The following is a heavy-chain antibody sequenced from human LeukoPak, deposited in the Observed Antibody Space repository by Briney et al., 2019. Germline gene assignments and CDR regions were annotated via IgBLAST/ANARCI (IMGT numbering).Heavy chain of an antibody. CDR1: GFPFGSYW. V-gene: IGHV3-74*01. CDR2: INTDGSST. J-gene: IGHJ4*02. D-gene: IGHD2-15*01. Sequence: GGSLRLSCTASGFPFGSYWMHWVRQAPGKGLVWVSRINTDGSSTSDADSVRGQVTISRDNAKNTLYLQMNSLSAEDTAVYYCARAGYCSGGSCYFDYWGQGTQVIVSS. CDR3: ARAGYCSGGSCYFDY.